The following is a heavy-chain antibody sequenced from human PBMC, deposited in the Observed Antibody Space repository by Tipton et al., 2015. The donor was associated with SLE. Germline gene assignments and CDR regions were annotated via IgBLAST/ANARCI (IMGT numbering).Heavy chain of an antibody. J-gene: IGHJ4*02. CDR2: IYSNGNT. V-gene: IGHV4-31*03. CDR3: ARAIRFFDY. Sequence: TLSLTCTVSGASINSGGYYWRWIRQHPEKGLEWIGYIYSNGNTYFNPSLKSRLTISLDTSQNQFSLSLTSVTAADTAVYYCARAIRFFDYWGRGTLVTVSS. CDR1: GASINSGGYY. D-gene: IGHD2-21*01.